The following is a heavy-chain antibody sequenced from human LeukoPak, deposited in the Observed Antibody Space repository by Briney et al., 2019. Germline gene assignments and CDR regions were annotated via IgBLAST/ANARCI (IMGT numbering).Heavy chain of an antibody. J-gene: IGHJ4*02. CDR1: GFTFSGHW. D-gene: IGHD7-27*01. CDR2: INGDGSAT. CDR3: ARDLNWGQVDY. V-gene: IGHV3-74*01. Sequence: PGGSLRLSCAASGFTFSGHWMHWLRQAPGKGLAWVSRINGDGSATNYAGSMKGRFTISRDNARNIVYLQMNSLSEDDTAVYYCARDLNWGQVDYWGQGTLVTVSS.